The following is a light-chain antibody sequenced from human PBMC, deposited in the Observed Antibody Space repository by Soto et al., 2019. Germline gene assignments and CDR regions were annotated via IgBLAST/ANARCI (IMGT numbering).Light chain of an antibody. Sequence: EIVLTQSPATLSLSAGERATLXXRASQSVGSFLAWYQQKPGQAPRLXIYEESNRATGIPARFSGSGSGADFTLTISSLEPEDFAVYYCQQRSNWPPTFGQGTRLEIK. CDR2: EES. CDR3: QQRSNWPPT. V-gene: IGKV3-11*01. J-gene: IGKJ5*01. CDR1: QSVGSF.